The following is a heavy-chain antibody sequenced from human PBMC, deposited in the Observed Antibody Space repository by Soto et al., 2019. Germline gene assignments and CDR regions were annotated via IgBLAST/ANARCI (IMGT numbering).Heavy chain of an antibody. CDR2: INNDGSIT. J-gene: IGHJ6*02. D-gene: IGHD2-15*01. CDR3: VRLYCSGGRCDYYYGMDV. V-gene: IGHV3-74*01. Sequence: VHLVESGGGLVQPGGSLRLSCAASGFTFSSYWMHWVRQDPGKGLVWVSRINNDGSITSYADSVKGRFTISRDNAENTLYLQMNGLRAEDTAVYYCVRLYCSGGRCDYYYGMDVWGQGTTVTVSS. CDR1: GFTFSSYW.